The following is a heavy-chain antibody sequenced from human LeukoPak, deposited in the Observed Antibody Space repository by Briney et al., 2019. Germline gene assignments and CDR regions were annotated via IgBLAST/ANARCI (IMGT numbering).Heavy chain of an antibody. CDR1: GFSLSTSGVG. Sequence: ESGPTLVKPTQTLTLTCTFSGFSLSTSGVGVGWIRQPPGKALEWLALIYWNDDKRYSPSLKSRLTITKDTSKNQVVLTMTNMDPVDTPKYYCAHSVSSSWYGYYYFDYWGQGTLVTVSS. CDR3: AHSVSSSWYGYYYFDY. D-gene: IGHD6-13*01. J-gene: IGHJ4*02. V-gene: IGHV2-5*01. CDR2: IYWNDDK.